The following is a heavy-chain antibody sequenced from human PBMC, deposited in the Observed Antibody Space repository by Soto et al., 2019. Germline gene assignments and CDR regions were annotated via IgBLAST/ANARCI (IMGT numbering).Heavy chain of an antibody. D-gene: IGHD3-10*01. CDR2: IDGSGATK. Sequence: EVQLLESGGGLVQPGGSLRLSCGVSGFTFNDFEMNWVRQAPGKGPEWLAYIDGSGATKKYADSVRGRFTISRDNPNNSLFLQMSSLGAADTAIYSCARGFGRFNYWGQGTLVSVSS. CDR3: ARGFGRFNY. CDR1: GFTFNDFE. V-gene: IGHV3-48*03. J-gene: IGHJ4*02.